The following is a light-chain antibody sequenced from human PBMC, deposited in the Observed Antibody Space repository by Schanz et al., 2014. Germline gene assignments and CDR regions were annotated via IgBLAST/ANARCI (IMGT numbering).Light chain of an antibody. CDR3: QQYGDSPPT. CDR1: QGISSY. CDR2: AAS. J-gene: IGKJ1*01. V-gene: IGKV1-27*01. Sequence: DIQMTQSPSSLSASVGDRVTITCRASQGISSYLAWYQHKPGKVPKLLIYAASTLQSGVPSRFSGSGSGTDFSLTISRLAPEDFALYYCQQYGDSPPTFGQGTNVEIK.